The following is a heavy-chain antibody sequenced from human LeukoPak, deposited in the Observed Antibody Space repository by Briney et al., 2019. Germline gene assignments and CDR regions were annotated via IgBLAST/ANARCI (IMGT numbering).Heavy chain of an antibody. CDR2: IIPIFGTA. Sequence: SVKVSCKASGGTFSSYAISWVRQAPGQGLEWMGGIIPIFGTANYAQKFQGRVTITADESTSTAYMELSSLRSEDTAVYYCARAHQGWGYYYDSSGYYQLDYWGQGTLVTVSS. CDR1: GGTFSSYA. V-gene: IGHV1-69*13. D-gene: IGHD3-22*01. J-gene: IGHJ4*02. CDR3: ARAHQGWGYYYDSSGYYQLDY.